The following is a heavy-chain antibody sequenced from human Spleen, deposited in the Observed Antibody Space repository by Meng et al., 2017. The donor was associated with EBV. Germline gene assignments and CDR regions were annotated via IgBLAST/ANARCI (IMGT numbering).Heavy chain of an antibody. D-gene: IGHD2-2*01. Sequence: LQPRVQELFKPSAALSLPCAIYGGSLSGYYWSWIRQPPGKGLEWIGEINHSGSTNYNPSLKSRVTISVDTSKNQFSLKLSSVTAADTAVYYCARGRIVVVPAARVRFDPWGQGTLVTVSS. V-gene: IGHV4-34*01. CDR2: INHSGST. CDR1: GGSLSGYY. J-gene: IGHJ5*02. CDR3: ARGRIVVVPAARVRFDP.